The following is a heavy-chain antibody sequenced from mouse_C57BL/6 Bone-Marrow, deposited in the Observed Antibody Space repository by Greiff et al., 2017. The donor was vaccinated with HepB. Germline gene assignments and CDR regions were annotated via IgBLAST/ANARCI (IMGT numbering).Heavy chain of an antibody. CDR2: IYPGGGYT. CDR1: GYTFTNYW. J-gene: IGHJ2*01. CDR3: ARVLYYGSSPYFDY. D-gene: IGHD1-1*01. V-gene: IGHV1-63*01. Sequence: VQLQESGAELVRPGTSVKMSCKASGYTFTNYWIGWAKQRPGHGLEWIGDIYPGGGYTNYNEKFKGKATLTADKSSSTAYMQFSSLTSEDSAIYYCARVLYYGSSPYFDYWGQGTTLTVSS.